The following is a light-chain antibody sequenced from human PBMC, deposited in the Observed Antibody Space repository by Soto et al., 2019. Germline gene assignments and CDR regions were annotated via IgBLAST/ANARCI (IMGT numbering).Light chain of an antibody. V-gene: IGLV1-40*01. CDR2: GNY. Sequence: QSALTQPPSVSGAPGQRVTISCTGSSSNIGANYNVHWYQQLPGTAPKLLIYGNYNRPSGVPDRFSGSKSGTSASLAITGLQPEDEADYYCQSYAGSLSGVVFGGGTKLTVL. CDR3: QSYAGSLSGVV. J-gene: IGLJ2*01. CDR1: SSNIGANYN.